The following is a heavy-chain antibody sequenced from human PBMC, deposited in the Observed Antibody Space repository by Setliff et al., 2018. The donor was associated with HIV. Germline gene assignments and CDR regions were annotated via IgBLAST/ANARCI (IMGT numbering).Heavy chain of an antibody. CDR3: ARIPNHSSGFDY. CDR2: IVPILNTG. V-gene: IGHV1-69*13. CDR1: GGTFRSHE. D-gene: IGHD3-22*01. Sequence: ASVKVSCKASGGTFRSHEISWVRQAPGKGLEWMGGIVPILNTGNYAPKFQGRVTITADESTTTAYMELSSLRSEDTAVYYCARIPNHSSGFDYWGQGTPVTVSS. J-gene: IGHJ4*02.